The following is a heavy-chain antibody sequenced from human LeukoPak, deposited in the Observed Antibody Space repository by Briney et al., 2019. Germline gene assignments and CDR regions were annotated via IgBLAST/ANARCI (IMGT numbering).Heavy chain of an antibody. J-gene: IGHJ4*02. CDR1: GFTFSTYT. D-gene: IGHD1-1*01. Sequence: GGSLRLSCAASGFTFSTYTLSWVRQAPGKGLEWVSSIGSTTTYIFYADSVQGRFTISRDNAKNSLYLQMNSLRAEDTAVYYCAREPNWYFDYWGQGTLVTVSS. CDR3: AREPNWYFDY. V-gene: IGHV3-21*01. CDR2: IGSTTTYI.